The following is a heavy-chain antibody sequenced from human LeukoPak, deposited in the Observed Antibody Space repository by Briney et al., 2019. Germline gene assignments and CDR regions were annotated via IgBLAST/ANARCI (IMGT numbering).Heavy chain of an antibody. CDR2: FFYSGSP. Sequence: PSETLSLTCTVSGASIRDYYWSWIRQPPGEGLEWIGYFFYSGSPNYNPSLKSRVTISVDTSKNQFSLKVTSATAADTALYYCARQGWPYYHDIWGQGTLVTVSS. V-gene: IGHV4-59*08. J-gene: IGHJ4*02. CDR1: GASIRDYY. CDR3: ARQGWPYYHDI. D-gene: IGHD3-22*01.